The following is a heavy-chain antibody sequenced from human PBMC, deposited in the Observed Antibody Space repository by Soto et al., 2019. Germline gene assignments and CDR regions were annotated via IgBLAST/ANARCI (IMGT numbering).Heavy chain of an antibody. CDR1: GGSISSSNW. CDR2: IYHSGST. Sequence: QVQLQESGPGLVKPSGTLSLTCAVSGGSISSSNWWSWVRQPPGKGLEWIGEIYHSGSTNYNPSLKSRVTISGDRSKHQFSLKLSSVTAADTAVYYCARDGGYSGYRSLNWFDPWGQGTLVTVSS. J-gene: IGHJ5*02. CDR3: ARDGGYSGYRSLNWFDP. D-gene: IGHD5-12*01. V-gene: IGHV4-4*02.